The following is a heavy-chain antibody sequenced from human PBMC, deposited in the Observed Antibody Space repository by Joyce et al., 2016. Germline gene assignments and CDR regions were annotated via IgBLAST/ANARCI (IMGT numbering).Heavy chain of an antibody. J-gene: IGHJ4*02. CDR1: GFTFSSYS. V-gene: IGHV3-21*01. D-gene: IGHD2-8*01. CDR2: LSSSSSYI. CDR3: ARSSYTNGIFDY. Sequence: EVQLVESGGGLVKPGGSLSLSCAASGFTFSSYSMSWVGQAPGKGLEWVSSLSSSSSYIKYTDSVKGRFTISRDNDKNSLYLQMNSLRVEDTAVYYCARSSYTNGIFDYWGQGTLVTVSS.